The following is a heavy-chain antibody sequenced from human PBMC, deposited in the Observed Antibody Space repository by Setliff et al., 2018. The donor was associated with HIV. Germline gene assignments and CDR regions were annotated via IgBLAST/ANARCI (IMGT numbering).Heavy chain of an antibody. CDR1: GYTFTAYY. Sequence: ASVKVSCKASGYTFTAYYMHWVRQAPGQGLEWMGIINPSGGGTNFAQKFQGRVTMTRDTSTSTVYMELNSLRSEDTAVYYCARLGSGWSDSYYYAMDIWGQGTTVTVSS. V-gene: IGHV1-46*01. CDR3: ARLGSGWSDSYYYAMDI. CDR2: INPSGGGT. J-gene: IGHJ6*02. D-gene: IGHD6-19*01.